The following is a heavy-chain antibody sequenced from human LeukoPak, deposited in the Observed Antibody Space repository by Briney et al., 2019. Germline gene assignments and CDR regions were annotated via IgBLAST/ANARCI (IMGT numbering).Heavy chain of an antibody. J-gene: IGHJ4*02. CDR2: FSRSGPNT. CDR1: GFTFGDSA. Sequence: GGSLRLSCAASGFTFGDSAMSWVRQAPGKGPEWVSTFSRSGPNTYYADSVKGRFTIFRDNSKNTLYLQMNSLSAEDTAIYYCAKGSIGSWYYFDYWGQGTLVAVSS. V-gene: IGHV3-23*01. D-gene: IGHD6-13*01. CDR3: AKGSIGSWYYFDY.